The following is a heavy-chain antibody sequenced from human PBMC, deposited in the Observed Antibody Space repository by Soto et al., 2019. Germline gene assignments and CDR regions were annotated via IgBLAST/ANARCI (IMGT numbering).Heavy chain of an antibody. V-gene: IGHV3-23*01. D-gene: IGHD2-15*01. CDR3: AKDLPVSTYSVGYFDY. Sequence: EVQLLESGGGLVQPGGSLRLFCAASGFTFSNYAMSWVRQAPGKGLEWVSGINDSGGSTYYADSAKGRFTISRDNSKNTLYLQMNSLRAEDTAVYYCAKDLPVSTYSVGYFDYWGQGSLVTVSS. J-gene: IGHJ4*02. CDR1: GFTFSNYA. CDR2: INDSGGST.